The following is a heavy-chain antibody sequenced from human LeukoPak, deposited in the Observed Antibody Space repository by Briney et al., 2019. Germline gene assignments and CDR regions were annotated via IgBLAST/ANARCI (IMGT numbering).Heavy chain of an antibody. CDR3: ARTSSGWYPADPFDY. V-gene: IGHV1-2*04. CDR2: INPNSGGT. CDR1: GYTFTGYY. D-gene: IGHD6-19*01. J-gene: IGHJ4*02. Sequence: ASVKVSCKASGYTFTGYYMHWVRQALGQGLGWMGWINPNSGGTNYAQKFQGWVTMTRDTSISTAYMELSRLRSDDTAVYYCARTSSGWYPADPFDYWGQGTLVTVSS.